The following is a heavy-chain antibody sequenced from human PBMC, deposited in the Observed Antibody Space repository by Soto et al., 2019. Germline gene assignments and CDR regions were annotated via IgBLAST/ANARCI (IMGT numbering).Heavy chain of an antibody. D-gene: IGHD2-15*01. J-gene: IGHJ5*01. Sequence: PSETLSLTCSVSGDSISTVDYFWAWIRQPPGQALEYIGYIYKSATTYYNPSFESRVAISLDTSKSQFSLNVTSVTAADTAVHFCARGRYCLTCGCFPNWFDSWGQGTLVTVSS. V-gene: IGHV4-30-4*01. CDR3: ARGRYCLTCGCFPNWFDS. CDR2: IYKSATT. CDR1: GDSISTVDYF.